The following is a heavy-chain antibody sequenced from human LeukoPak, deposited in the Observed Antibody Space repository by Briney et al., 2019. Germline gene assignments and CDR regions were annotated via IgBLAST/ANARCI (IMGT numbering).Heavy chain of an antibody. V-gene: IGHV3-23*01. J-gene: IGHJ3*01. CDR3: AKTTAIQDAFDF. CDR2: ISGSGDST. Sequence: GGSLRLSCAASGFTFSTYAMTWVRQAPGKGLEWVSAISGSGDSTYYADSVKGRFTISRDNSRNTLYLQMNSLRAEDTAIYYCAKTTAIQDAFDFWGQGTMVTVSS. D-gene: IGHD4-17*01. CDR1: GFTFSTYA.